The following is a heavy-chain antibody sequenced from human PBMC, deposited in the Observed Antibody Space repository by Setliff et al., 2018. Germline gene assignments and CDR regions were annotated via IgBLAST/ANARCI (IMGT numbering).Heavy chain of an antibody. CDR2: IKSKADGGTA. CDR3: TTGPLIGATRGY. V-gene: IGHV3-15*01. CDR1: GFTFSDAW. D-gene: IGHD1-26*01. Sequence: GGSLRLSCAASGFTFSDAWMNWVRQAPGKGLEWVGRIKSKADGGTADFAAPVKGRFTISRDDSKDTLYLQMDSLKTQDTAVYYCTTGPLIGATRGYWGQGTLVTVSS. J-gene: IGHJ4*02.